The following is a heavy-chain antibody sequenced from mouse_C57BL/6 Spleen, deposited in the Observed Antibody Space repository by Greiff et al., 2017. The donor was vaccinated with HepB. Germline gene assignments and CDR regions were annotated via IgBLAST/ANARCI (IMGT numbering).Heavy chain of an antibody. CDR2: IDPSDSYT. J-gene: IGHJ2*01. Sequence: VQLQQSGAELVKPGASVKLSCKASGYTFTSYWMQWVKQRPGQGLEWIGEIDPSDSYTNYNQKFKGKATLTVDTSSSTAYMQLSSLTSEDSAVYYCARIYDGYNYFDYGGQGTTLTVSS. V-gene: IGHV1-50*01. D-gene: IGHD2-3*01. CDR1: GYTFTSYW. CDR3: ARIYDGYNYFDY.